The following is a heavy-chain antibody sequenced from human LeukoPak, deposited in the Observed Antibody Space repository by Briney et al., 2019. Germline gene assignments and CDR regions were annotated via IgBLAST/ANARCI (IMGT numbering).Heavy chain of an antibody. J-gene: IGHJ6*02. Sequence: PGGSLRPSCAASGFTFSSYAMSWVRQAPGKGLEWVSAISGSGGSTYYADSVKGRFTISRDNSKNTLYLQMNSLRAEDTAVYYCAKDGKYCSGGSCHYYYYYGMDVWGQGTTVTVSS. CDR2: ISGSGGST. CDR3: AKDGKYCSGGSCHYYYYYGMDV. D-gene: IGHD2-15*01. CDR1: GFTFSSYA. V-gene: IGHV3-23*01.